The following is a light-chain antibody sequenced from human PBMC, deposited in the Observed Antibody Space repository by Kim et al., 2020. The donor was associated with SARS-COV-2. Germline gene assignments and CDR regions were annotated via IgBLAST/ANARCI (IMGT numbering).Light chain of an antibody. CDR3: QQYSRWPLT. CDR2: GAS. V-gene: IGKV3-15*01. J-gene: IGKJ4*01. Sequence: SLSPGERVSLSCRASQSVVSSLAWYQQKPGQAPRLLLYGASTRASGMSARFSGSGSGTEFTLTISSLQSEDFAVYYCQQYSRWPLTFGGGTKLEI. CDR1: QSVVSS.